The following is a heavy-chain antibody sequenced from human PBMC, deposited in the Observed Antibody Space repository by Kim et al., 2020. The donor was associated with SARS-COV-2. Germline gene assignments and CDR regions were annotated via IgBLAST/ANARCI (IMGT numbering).Heavy chain of an antibody. CDR3: AKDPLRITMVQGVILPPPYYYYYYMDV. D-gene: IGHD3-10*01. Sequence: GGSLRLSCAASGFTFSSYGMHWVRQAPGKGLEWVAVISYDGSNKYYADSVKGRFTISRDNSKNTLYLQMNSLRAEDTAVYYCAKDPLRITMVQGVILPPPYYYYYYMDVWGKGTTVTVSS. V-gene: IGHV3-30*18. CDR1: GFTFSSYG. CDR2: ISYDGSNK. J-gene: IGHJ6*03.